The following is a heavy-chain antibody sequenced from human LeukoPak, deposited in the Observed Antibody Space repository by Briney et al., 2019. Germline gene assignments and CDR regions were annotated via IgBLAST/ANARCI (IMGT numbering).Heavy chain of an antibody. J-gene: IGHJ4*02. CDR2: INQDGSEK. Sequence: GGSLRLSCAASGFTFSSYWMSWVRQAPGKGLEWVANINQDGSEKYYVDSVKGRFTISRDNAKNSLYLQMNSLRAEDTAVYYCARATQYYDFWSGYFSWGQGTLVTVSS. CDR1: GFTFSSYW. CDR3: ARATQYYDFWSGYFS. V-gene: IGHV3-7*01. D-gene: IGHD3-3*01.